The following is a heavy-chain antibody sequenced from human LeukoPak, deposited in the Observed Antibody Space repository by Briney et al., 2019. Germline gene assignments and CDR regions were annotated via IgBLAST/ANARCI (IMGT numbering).Heavy chain of an antibody. J-gene: IGHJ4*02. CDR3: AKDMVAYGSGSADY. Sequence: LRLSXAASGFTFSSYGMHWVRQAPGKGLEWVAVISYDGSNKYYADSVKGRFTISRDNSKNTLYLQMNSLRAEDTAVYYCAKDMVAYGSGSADYWGQGTLVTVSS. CDR1: GFTFSSYG. V-gene: IGHV3-30*18. CDR2: ISYDGSNK. D-gene: IGHD3-10*01.